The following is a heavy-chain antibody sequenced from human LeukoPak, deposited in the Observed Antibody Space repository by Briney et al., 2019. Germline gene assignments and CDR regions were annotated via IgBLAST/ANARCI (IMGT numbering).Heavy chain of an antibody. CDR1: GFTFSSYP. CDR2: ILGNGHAS. Sequence: GGSLRLSCVASGFTFSSYPMHWVRQAPDKGLEYLSAILGNGHASFYADSVKGRFTISRDNSKNTLYLQMGNLRADDMAVYYCASDSSSGYSFDSWGQGTLVTVSS. D-gene: IGHD6-19*01. J-gene: IGHJ4*02. CDR3: ASDSSSGYSFDS. V-gene: IGHV3-64*02.